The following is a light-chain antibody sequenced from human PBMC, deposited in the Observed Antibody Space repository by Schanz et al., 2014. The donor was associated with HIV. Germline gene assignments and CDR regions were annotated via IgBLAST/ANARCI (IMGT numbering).Light chain of an antibody. V-gene: IGLV2-14*01. CDR3: CSYTTTSTYV. J-gene: IGLJ1*01. CDR1: SSDVGDYNY. CDR2: EAS. Sequence: QSALTQPPSASGSPGQSVTISCTGTSSDVGDYNYVSWYQQHPGKAPKLMIFEASKRPSGVSNRFSGSKSGNTASLTISGLQAEDEADYYCCSYTTTSTYVFGAGTKVTVL.